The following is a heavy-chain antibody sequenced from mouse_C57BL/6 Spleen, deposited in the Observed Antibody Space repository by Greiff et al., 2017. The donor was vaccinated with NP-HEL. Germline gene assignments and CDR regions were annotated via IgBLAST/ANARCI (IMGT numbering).Heavy chain of an antibody. J-gene: IGHJ1*03. Sequence: VQLQQSGAELVKPGASVKISCKASGYAFSSYWMNWVKQRPGKGLEWIGQIYPGDGDTNYNGKFKGKATLTAVKSSSTAYMQLSSLTSEDSAVYFCARSEIYYDYDGDWYFDVWGTGTTVTVSS. V-gene: IGHV1-80*01. CDR3: ARSEIYYDYDGDWYFDV. CDR2: IYPGDGDT. CDR1: GYAFSSYW. D-gene: IGHD2-4*01.